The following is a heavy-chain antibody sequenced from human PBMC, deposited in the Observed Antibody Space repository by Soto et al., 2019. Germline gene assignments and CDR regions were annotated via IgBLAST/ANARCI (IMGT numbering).Heavy chain of an antibody. D-gene: IGHD3-3*01. CDR3: AKVNDFWSGYYTGRYFDY. CDR2: ISGSGGST. V-gene: IGHV3-23*01. CDR1: GFTFSSYA. Sequence: EMQLLESGGGLVQPGGSLRLSCAASGFTFSSYAMSWVRQAPGKGLEWVSGISGSGGSTYYADSVKGRFTISRDSSKNTLYLQMNSLRSEDTAVYYCAKVNDFWSGYYTGRYFDYWGQGTLVTVSS. J-gene: IGHJ4*02.